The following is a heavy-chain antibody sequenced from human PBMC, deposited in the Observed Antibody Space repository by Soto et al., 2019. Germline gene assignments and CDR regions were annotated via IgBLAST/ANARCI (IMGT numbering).Heavy chain of an antibody. CDR3: SMVDNYVTPSPQDV. V-gene: IGHV1-18*01. Sequence: QVQLVQSGDEMKKPGASVRVSCKASGYIFVNYGIAWVRQAPGQGLEWMGWISPYTGDTHSASKGQGRLPMTTGTSTSTAYMDLGSLTSDDTAVYYCSMVDNYVTPSPQDVWGQGTTVTVSS. D-gene: IGHD3-16*01. J-gene: IGHJ6*02. CDR2: ISPYTGDT. CDR1: GYIFVNYG.